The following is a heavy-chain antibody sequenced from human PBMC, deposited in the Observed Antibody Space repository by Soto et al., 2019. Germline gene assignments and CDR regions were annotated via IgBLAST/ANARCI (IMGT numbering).Heavy chain of an antibody. CDR1: GFTFRNYD. Sequence: EVQLVESGGGLVQPGGSLRLSCEASGFTFRNYDMHWVRQGTGKGLEWVSGISAAGDPDYADSVEGRFTITRENAQNSFSLQMNSLSVGATAVYYCARTDRDFYGLDVWGQGTTVIVSS. CDR3: ARTDRDFYGLDV. V-gene: IGHV3-13*05. J-gene: IGHJ6*02. CDR2: ISAAGDP.